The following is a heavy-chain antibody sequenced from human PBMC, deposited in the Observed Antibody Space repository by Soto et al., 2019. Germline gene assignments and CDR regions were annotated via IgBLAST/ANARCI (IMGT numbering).Heavy chain of an antibody. CDR1: GGSISSSSYY. V-gene: IGHV4-39*01. Sequence: TLSLTCTVSGGSISSSSYYWGWIRQPPGKGLEWIGSIYYSGSTYYNPSLKSRVTISVDTSKNQFSLKLSSVTAADTAVYYCASWELRTGGNSVGFDYWGKGTLVTVSS. CDR2: IYYSGST. D-gene: IGHD2-21*02. J-gene: IGHJ4*02. CDR3: ASWELRTGGNSVGFDY.